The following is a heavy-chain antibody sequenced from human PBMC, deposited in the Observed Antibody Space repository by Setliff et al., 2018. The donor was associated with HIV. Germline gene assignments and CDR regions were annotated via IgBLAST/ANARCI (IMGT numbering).Heavy chain of an antibody. V-gene: IGHV4-39*01. Sequence: SETLSLTCTVSGGSVSTSSYSWGWIRQPPEKGLEWIGTIYHTGKTYYNSSLNSRVTIAVDTSKNQFSLNLTSVTAADTAVYYCARVRLELRQYWFDSWGQGSPVTVSS. D-gene: IGHD1-7*01. CDR2: IYHTGKT. CDR1: GGSVSTSSYS. J-gene: IGHJ5*01. CDR3: ARVRLELRQYWFDS.